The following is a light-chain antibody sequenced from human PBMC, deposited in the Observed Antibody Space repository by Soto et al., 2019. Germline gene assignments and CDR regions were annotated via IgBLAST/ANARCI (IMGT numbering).Light chain of an antibody. CDR2: EVS. V-gene: IGLV2-14*01. CDR1: GSDVGGYNY. CDR3: TSYTSSNTLV. J-gene: IGLJ3*02. Sequence: QSALTQPASVSASPGQSITVSCTGTGSDVGGYNYVSWYQQHPGKAPKVMIYEVSKRPSGASTRFSGSKSGNTASLTISGLQAEDEEDYYCTSYTSSNTLVFGGGTKVTVL.